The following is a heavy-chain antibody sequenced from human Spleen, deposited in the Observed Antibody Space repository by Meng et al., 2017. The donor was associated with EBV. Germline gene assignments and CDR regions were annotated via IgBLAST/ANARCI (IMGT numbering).Heavy chain of an antibody. CDR3: ARVGSDYANFQV. CDR2: VYPSGNT. CDR1: GGSVSSPNW. D-gene: IGHD2-8*01. Sequence: QVQEVCPGLVKPLGTLSLPCAVSGGSVSSPNWWSWVRQPPGKGLEWIGEVYPSGNTNYNPSLKSRVTISVDKSKNQFSMNLSSVTAADTAIYYCARVGSDYANFQVWGPGTLVTVSS. V-gene: IGHV4-4*02. J-gene: IGHJ1*01.